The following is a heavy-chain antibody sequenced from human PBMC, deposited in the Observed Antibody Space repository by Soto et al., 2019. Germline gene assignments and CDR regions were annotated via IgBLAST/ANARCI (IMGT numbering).Heavy chain of an antibody. V-gene: IGHV4-30-4*02. D-gene: IGHD7-27*01. J-gene: IGHJ4*02. CDR2: IFDSGTT. CDR3: GRGPSGDKVHY. CDR1: GGSITSDYSC. Sequence: SDTLSLTCTVSGGSITSDYSCWSWIRQPPGEGLEWIGHIFDSGTTYTNPSLRSQVAISLDTSKNHFSLTLSSVTAADTAVYYCGRGPSGDKVHYWGQGALVTVSS.